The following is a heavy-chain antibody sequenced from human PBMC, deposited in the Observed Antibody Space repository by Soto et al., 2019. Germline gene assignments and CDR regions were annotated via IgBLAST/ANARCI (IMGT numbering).Heavy chain of an antibody. V-gene: IGHV1-3*01. CDR2: INPANGNT. J-gene: IGHJ3*01. Sequence: QVQLVQSGAELKKPGASVNISCQAFGFTFSDSVINWVRQGPGQRLEWMGWINPANGNTRYSETFQGRVTISRHSSASTAEVAQCDLICEPTAVYYCARYRASVGPGANAAFDVWGQGTMITVSS. CDR1: GFTFSDSV. CDR3: ARYRASVGPGANAAFDV. D-gene: IGHD1-1*01.